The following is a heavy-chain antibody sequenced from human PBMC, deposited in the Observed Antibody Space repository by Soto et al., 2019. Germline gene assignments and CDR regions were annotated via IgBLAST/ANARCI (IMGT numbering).Heavy chain of an antibody. Sequence: QVQLQESGPGLVKPSETLSLTFSVSGDSISRYYWSWFRQPPGKGLEWIGYIPNSGITKYNPSLKSRVTMSMDTSKNQFSLRMTSVTAADTAFYYCTRGGSGYSSTWAAYWGQGILVTVSS. CDR3: TRGGSGYSSTWAAY. J-gene: IGHJ4*02. D-gene: IGHD6-13*01. CDR1: GDSISRYY. CDR2: IPNSGIT. V-gene: IGHV4-59*01.